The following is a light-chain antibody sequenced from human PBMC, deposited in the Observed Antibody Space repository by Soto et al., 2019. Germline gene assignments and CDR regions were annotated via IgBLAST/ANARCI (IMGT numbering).Light chain of an antibody. J-gene: IGKJ1*01. Sequence: IQVTQSPSSLSASVGDRVTISCRASQGIRSDLAWYQQKPGKVPKLLIYGASKLESGVPSRFSGSGFGTDFTLTISSLQPEDFATYYCLQDYNFPWAFGQGTKVEIK. CDR3: LQDYNFPWA. CDR2: GAS. CDR1: QGIRSD. V-gene: IGKV1-6*01.